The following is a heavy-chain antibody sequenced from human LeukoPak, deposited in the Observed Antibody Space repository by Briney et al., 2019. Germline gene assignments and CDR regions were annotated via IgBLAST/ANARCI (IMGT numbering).Heavy chain of an antibody. Sequence: AGGSLRLSCAASGFTFSSYAMSWVRQAPGKGLEWVSAISGSGGSIYYADSVKGRFTISRDNSKNTLYLQMNSLRAEDTAVYYCAKSRGLIAAATYWGQGTLVTVSS. CDR3: AKSRGLIAAATY. CDR2: ISGSGGSI. V-gene: IGHV3-23*01. D-gene: IGHD6-13*01. CDR1: GFTFSSYA. J-gene: IGHJ4*02.